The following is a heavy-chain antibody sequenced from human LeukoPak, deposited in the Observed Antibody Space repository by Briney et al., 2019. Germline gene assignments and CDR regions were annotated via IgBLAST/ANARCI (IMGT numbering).Heavy chain of an antibody. CDR1: GFTFSSYE. J-gene: IGHJ4*02. CDR2: ISSSGSYT. CDR3: ARGSRVIDY. D-gene: IGHD2-15*01. Sequence: PGGSLRLSCAASGFTFSSYEMNWVRQAPGKGLEWVSYISSSGSYTMSAASVKGRFTISRDNAKTSLFLQMNSLRADDTAVYYCARGSRVIDYWGQGTLVTVSS. V-gene: IGHV3-48*03.